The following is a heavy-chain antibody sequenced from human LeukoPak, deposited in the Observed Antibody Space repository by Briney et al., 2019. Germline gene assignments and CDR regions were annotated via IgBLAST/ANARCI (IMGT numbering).Heavy chain of an antibody. Sequence: PGGSLRLSCAASGFTFSNYGMHWVRQAPGKGLEWVASIRCDGFNKYYADSLKGRFTISRDNSKNTLYLQMNSLRAEDTAVYYCARASKSGVVVAAIDNWGQGTLVTVSS. CDR2: IRCDGFNK. D-gene: IGHD2-15*01. CDR1: GFTFSNYG. J-gene: IGHJ4*02. CDR3: ARASKSGVVVAAIDN. V-gene: IGHV3-30*02.